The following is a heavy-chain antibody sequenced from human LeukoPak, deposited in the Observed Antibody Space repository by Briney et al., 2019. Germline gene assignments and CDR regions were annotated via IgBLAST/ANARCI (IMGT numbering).Heavy chain of an antibody. V-gene: IGHV4-59*01. CDR3: SRSTSSGLPLYDAFDI. D-gene: IGHD6-6*01. J-gene: IGHJ3*02. CDR1: VDSISIYY. CDR2: IYYSGGT. Sequence: PSETLSLTCTLPVDSISIYYSSCIRQPPRKGLGWIGHIYYSGGTNHNPPLKSRVTIPVDTSKNQSSLKLSSATCAYTTVFYSSRSTSSGLPLYDAFDIWGGGTRVTLSS.